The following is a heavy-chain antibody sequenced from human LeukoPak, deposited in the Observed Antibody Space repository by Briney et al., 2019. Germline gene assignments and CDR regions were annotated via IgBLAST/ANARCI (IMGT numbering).Heavy chain of an antibody. CDR1: GGSISSGGYY. V-gene: IGHV4-31*03. CDR2: IYYSGST. CDR3: ARDTADCGGDCYSDGYYFDY. J-gene: IGHJ4*02. D-gene: IGHD2-21*02. Sequence: NPSETLSLTCTVSGGSISSGGYYWSWIRQHPGEGLEWIGYIYYSGSTYYNPSLKSRVTISVDTSKNQFSLKLSSVTAADTAVYYCARDTADCGGDCYSDGYYFDYWGQGTLVTVSS.